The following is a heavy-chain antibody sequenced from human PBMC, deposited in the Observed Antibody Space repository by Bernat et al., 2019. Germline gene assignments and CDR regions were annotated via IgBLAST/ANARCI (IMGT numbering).Heavy chain of an antibody. CDR2: INTDARST. Sequence: EVQLVESGGGLVRPGGSLRLSCTASGFTFSSYWMHWVRQAPGKGLVWVSRINTDARSTNYADFVKGRFTISRDNAKNTLYLEMNSLRAEDTAVYYCAREETRGRDAFDMWGQGTMITVSS. CDR1: GFTFSSYW. V-gene: IGHV3-74*01. J-gene: IGHJ3*02. CDR3: AREETRGRDAFDM. D-gene: IGHD3-16*01.